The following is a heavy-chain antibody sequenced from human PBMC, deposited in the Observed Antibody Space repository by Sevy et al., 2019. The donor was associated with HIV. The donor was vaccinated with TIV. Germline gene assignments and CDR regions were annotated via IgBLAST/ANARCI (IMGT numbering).Heavy chain of an antibody. CDR1: GFTFSKYS. D-gene: IGHD2-8*01. V-gene: IGHV3-23*01. CDR2: ISFGSGEI. J-gene: IGHJ4*02. Sequence: GGSLRLSCAASGFTFSKYSMSWVRQPPGKGLEWVSTISFGSGEINYADSVKGRFTISRDNSKSSVYLQMNNLRPEDTAVYSCAREGCTQPHDYWGQGTLVTVSS. CDR3: AREGCTQPHDY.